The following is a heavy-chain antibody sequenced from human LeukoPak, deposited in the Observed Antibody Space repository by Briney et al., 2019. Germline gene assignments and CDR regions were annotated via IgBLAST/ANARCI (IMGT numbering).Heavy chain of an antibody. D-gene: IGHD3-10*01. CDR3: ARGSYYNPPEGDFDY. J-gene: IGHJ4*02. Sequence: PSETLSLTCTVSGVSITSYYWSWVRQPPGRGLEWIGYIYYTGSTNYNPSLKSRVTIPVDTSKNQFSLQLNSVTPEDTAVYYCARGSYYNPPEGDFDYWGQGILVTVSS. CDR2: IYYTGST. V-gene: IGHV4-59*12. CDR1: GVSITSYY.